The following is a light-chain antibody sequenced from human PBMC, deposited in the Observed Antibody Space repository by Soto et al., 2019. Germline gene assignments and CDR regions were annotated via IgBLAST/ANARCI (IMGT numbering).Light chain of an antibody. CDR2: DVG. CDR3: CSYAGSYSVV. V-gene: IGLV2-11*01. CDR1: SSDVGGYNY. Sequence: QSALTQPRSVSGSPGQSVTISCTGTSSDVGGYNYVSWYQQHPGKAPKLMIYDVGKRPSGVPDRFSGSKSGNTASPTISGLQAEDEADYYCCSYAGSYSVVFGGGTKLTVL. J-gene: IGLJ2*01.